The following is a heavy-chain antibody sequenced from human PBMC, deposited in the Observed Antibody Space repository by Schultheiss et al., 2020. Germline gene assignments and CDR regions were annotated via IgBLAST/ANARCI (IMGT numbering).Heavy chain of an antibody. J-gene: IGHJ6*03. V-gene: IGHV4-30-4*01. D-gene: IGHD2-15*01. Sequence: SETLSLTCTVSGGSISSGDYYWSWIRQPPGKGLEWIGYIYYSGSTYYNPSLKSRVTISVDTSKNQFSLKLSSVTAADTAVYYCAREIVLYYYYMDVWGKGTTVTVSS. CDR3: AREIVLYYYYMDV. CDR1: GGSISSGDYY. CDR2: IYYSGST.